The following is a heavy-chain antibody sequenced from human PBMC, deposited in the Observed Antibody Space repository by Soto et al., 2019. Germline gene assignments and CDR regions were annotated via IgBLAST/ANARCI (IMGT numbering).Heavy chain of an antibody. Sequence: EVQIVESGGGLVQPGGSLRLSCNFTFSMYSMDWVRQAPGKGLEWVASISSGGVYIKYADSVKGRFTISRDNAKNSVSLQMNSLRVDDTALYFCTRDQGGSYDSWFDPWGQGTLVTVSS. J-gene: IGHJ5*02. D-gene: IGHD1-26*01. CDR2: ISSGGVYI. CDR1: TFSMYS. CDR3: TRDQGGSYDSWFDP. V-gene: IGHV3-21*02.